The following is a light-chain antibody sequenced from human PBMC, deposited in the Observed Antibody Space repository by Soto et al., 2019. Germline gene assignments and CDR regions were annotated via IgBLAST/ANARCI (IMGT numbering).Light chain of an antibody. CDR2: EVS. Sequence: QSALTQPASVSGSPGQSITISCTGSSSDVGAYTSVSWYQQHPGKAPKLMIYEVSNWPSGVSRRFSGSKSGNTASLTISGLQAEDDAHYYCSSYTSDNRNYVFGTGTKLTVL. J-gene: IGLJ1*01. V-gene: IGLV2-14*01. CDR3: SSYTSDNRNYV. CDR1: SSDVGAYTS.